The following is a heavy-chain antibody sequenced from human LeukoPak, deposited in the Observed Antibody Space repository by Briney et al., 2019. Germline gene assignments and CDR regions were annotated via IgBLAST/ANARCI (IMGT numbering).Heavy chain of an antibody. Sequence: GASVKVSCKAAGGTFSNCDVSWVRQAPGQGLEWMGRVIPILGIANYAQRFQGRVTFTADKSTSTAYMELSSLRSEDTAVYYCAKERFYYDSSGYDLAWGPGTLVTVSS. D-gene: IGHD3-22*01. J-gene: IGHJ4*02. V-gene: IGHV1-69*04. CDR2: VIPILGIA. CDR3: AKERFYYDSSGYDLA. CDR1: GGTFSNCD.